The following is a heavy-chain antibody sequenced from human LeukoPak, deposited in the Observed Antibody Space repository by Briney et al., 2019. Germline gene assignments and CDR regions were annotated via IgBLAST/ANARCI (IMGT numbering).Heavy chain of an antibody. CDR3: TREDF. CDR1: GYSFTDHY. CDR2: IHPNSGDT. V-gene: IGHV1-2*02. J-gene: IGHJ4*02. Sequence: ASVKVSFKSSGYSFTDHYRHWVRQAPGQGLEWVAWIHPNSGDTMSAQKFQGRVTVTRDTSIRTVYMELSRLTSDDTAIYYCTREDFWGRGTLVTVSS.